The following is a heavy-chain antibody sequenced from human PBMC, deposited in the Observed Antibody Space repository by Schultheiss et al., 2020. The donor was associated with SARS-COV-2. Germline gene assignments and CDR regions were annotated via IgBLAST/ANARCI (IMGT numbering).Heavy chain of an antibody. D-gene: IGHD3-16*02. V-gene: IGHV3-23*01. CDR1: GFTFRNYA. Sequence: GGSLRLSCAASGFTFRNYAMSWVRQAPGKGLEWVSAISGFGDFTYYADSVKGRFTISRDNAKNSLYLQMNSLRAEDTAVYYCARVLKCLAGVWGSYRYVGGILDYWGQGTLVTVSS. J-gene: IGHJ4*02. CDR2: ISGFGDFT. CDR3: ARVLKCLAGVWGSYRYVGGILDY.